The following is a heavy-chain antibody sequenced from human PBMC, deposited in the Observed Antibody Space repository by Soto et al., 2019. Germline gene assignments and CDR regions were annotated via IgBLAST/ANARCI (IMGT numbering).Heavy chain of an antibody. V-gene: IGHV3-23*01. J-gene: IGHJ6*02. D-gene: IGHD6-13*01. CDR3: AKDRDGAAAGPTKFYGMAV. CDR2: ISGSGDST. Sequence: EVQLLESGGGLVQPGGSLRLSCAASGFTFSSYAMSWVRQAPGKGLEWVSVISGSGDSTYYADSVRGRFTISRDNSKNTLYLQMKSLRAEDTAVYYCAKDRDGAAAGPTKFYGMAVWGQGTTVTVSS. CDR1: GFTFSSYA.